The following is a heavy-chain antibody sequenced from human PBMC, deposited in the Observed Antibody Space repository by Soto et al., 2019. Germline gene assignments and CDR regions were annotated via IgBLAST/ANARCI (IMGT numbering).Heavy chain of an antibody. V-gene: IGHV4-59*01. D-gene: IGHD2-15*01. J-gene: IGHJ6*03. CDR2: IYYSGST. CDR3: ASLRVVAAAPDLDYYYYMDV. CDR1: GGSISSYY. Sequence: SETLSLTCTVSGGSISSYYWSWIRQPQGKGLEWIGYIYYSGSTNYNPSLKSRVTISVDTSKNQFSLKLSSVTAADTAVYYCASLRVVAAAPDLDYYYYMDVWGKGTTVTVSS.